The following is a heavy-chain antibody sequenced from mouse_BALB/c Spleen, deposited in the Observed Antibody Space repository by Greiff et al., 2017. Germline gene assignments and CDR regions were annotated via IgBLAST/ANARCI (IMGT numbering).Heavy chain of an antibody. CDR2: ISSGGSYT. Sequence: EVQRVESGGGLVKPGGSLKLSCAASGFTFSSYAMSWVRQTPEKRLEWVATISSGGSYTYYPDSVKGRFTISRDNAKNTLYLQMSSLRSEDTAMYYCARQASGFDYWGQGTTLTVSS. CDR3: ARQASGFDY. D-gene: IGHD3-1*01. V-gene: IGHV5-9-3*01. J-gene: IGHJ2*01. CDR1: GFTFSSYA.